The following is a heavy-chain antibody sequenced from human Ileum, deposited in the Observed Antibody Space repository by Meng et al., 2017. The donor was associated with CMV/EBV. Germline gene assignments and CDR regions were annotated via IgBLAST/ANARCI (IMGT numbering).Heavy chain of an antibody. Sequence: GESLKISCAASGFTFSTYSMNWVRQAPGKGLEWVSSISPTGIYIYYTDSVKGRFTISRDNAANSLYLQMNSLRDEDTAVYYCARKYSSNWHLDAFDMWGQGTMVTVSS. CDR3: ARKYSSNWHLDAFDM. CDR1: GFTFSTYS. CDR2: ISPTGIYI. D-gene: IGHD6-19*01. V-gene: IGHV3-21*04. J-gene: IGHJ3*02.